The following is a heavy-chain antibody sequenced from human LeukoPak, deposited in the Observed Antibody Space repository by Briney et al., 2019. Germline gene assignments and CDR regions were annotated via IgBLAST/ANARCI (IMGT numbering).Heavy chain of an antibody. D-gene: IGHD3-22*01. Sequence: GGSLRLSCAASGFTFSSYSMGWVRQAPGKGLEWVSGISGNGGTTYHADSVKGRFTISRDNSKNTVYLQINSLRAEDTAVYYCAKEIPYDSSGSVYFDYWGQGTLVTVSS. V-gene: IGHV3-23*01. J-gene: IGHJ4*02. CDR1: GFTFSSYS. CDR2: ISGNGGTT. CDR3: AKEIPYDSSGSVYFDY.